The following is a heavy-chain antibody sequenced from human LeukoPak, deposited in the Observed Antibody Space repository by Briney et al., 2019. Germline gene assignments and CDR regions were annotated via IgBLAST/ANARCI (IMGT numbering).Heavy chain of an antibody. J-gene: IGHJ4*02. CDR1: GGSISSYY. V-gene: IGHV4-4*07. D-gene: IGHD4-17*01. CDR3: AREGIYGDYRH. Sequence: SETLSLTCTVSGGSISSYYWSWIRQPAGKGLEWIGRIYTSGSTNYNPSLKSRVIISVDTSKNQFSLKLSSVTAADTAVYYCAREGIYGDYRHWGQGTLVTVSS. CDR2: IYTSGST.